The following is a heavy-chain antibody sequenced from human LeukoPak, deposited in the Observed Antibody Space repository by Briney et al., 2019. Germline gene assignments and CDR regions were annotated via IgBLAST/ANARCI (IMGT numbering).Heavy chain of an antibody. CDR2: IYYSGST. J-gene: IGHJ4*02. D-gene: IGHD2-2*01. CDR1: GGSISSSSYY. V-gene: IGHV4-61*05. CDR3: ARYYCSSTSCYFDY. Sequence: SETLSLTCTVSGGSISSSSYYWGWIRQPPGKGLEWIGYIYYSGSTNYNPSLKSRVTISVDTSKNQFSLKLSSVTAADTAVYYCARYYCSSTSCYFDYWGQGTLVTVSS.